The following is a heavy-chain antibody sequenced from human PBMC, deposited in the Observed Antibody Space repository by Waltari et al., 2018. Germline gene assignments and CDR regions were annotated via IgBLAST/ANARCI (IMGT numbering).Heavy chain of an antibody. Sequence: QMQLVQSGPEVKKPGASVKVSCKASGYTFTGYYIHWVRQAPGQGLEWMGWIHPNSGGTNAAQNFQGRLTVTRDTSISTTYMELSSLGSDDTALYYCARYGSVTAHDAFDIWGQGTMVTVSS. CDR1: GYTFTGYY. V-gene: IGHV1-2*02. D-gene: IGHD2-21*02. CDR2: IHPNSGGT. CDR3: ARYGSVTAHDAFDI. J-gene: IGHJ3*02.